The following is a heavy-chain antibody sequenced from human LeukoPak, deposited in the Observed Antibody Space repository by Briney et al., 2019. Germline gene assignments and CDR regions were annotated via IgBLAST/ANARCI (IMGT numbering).Heavy chain of an antibody. CDR3: AKDRPSDY. Sequence: PGGSLRLSCAASIFTFSSYGMHWVRQAPGKGLEWVAFIRYDGGNKYYADSVKGRFTISRDGSKNTLYLQMNSLRAEDTAVYYCAKDRPSDYWGQGTLVTVSS. CDR2: IRYDGGNK. V-gene: IGHV3-30*02. D-gene: IGHD6-6*01. CDR1: IFTFSSYG. J-gene: IGHJ4*02.